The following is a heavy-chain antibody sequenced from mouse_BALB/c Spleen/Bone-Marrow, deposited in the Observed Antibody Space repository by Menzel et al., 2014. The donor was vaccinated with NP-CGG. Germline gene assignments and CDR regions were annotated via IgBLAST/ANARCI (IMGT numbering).Heavy chain of an antibody. Sequence: QVQLKESGPGLVAPSQSLSITCTVSGFSLTDYGVHWVRQPPGKGLEWLGIIGIGGSTNYNSALMSRLSIDKDNSKSXVFLKMNSLQTDDTAMYYCARASYYYGSGYDYWGQGTTLTVSS. V-gene: IGHV2-9*02. CDR2: IGIGGST. J-gene: IGHJ2*01. CDR3: ARASYYYGSGYDY. CDR1: GFSLTDYG. D-gene: IGHD1-1*01.